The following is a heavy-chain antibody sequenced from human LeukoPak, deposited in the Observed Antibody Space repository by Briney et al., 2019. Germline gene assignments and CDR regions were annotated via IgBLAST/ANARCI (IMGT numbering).Heavy chain of an antibody. D-gene: IGHD1-1*01. CDR2: ISGSGGST. CDR1: GFTLSSYA. J-gene: IGHJ3*02. V-gene: IGHV3-23*01. CDR3: AKVTRRLPAFDI. Sequence: GGSLRLSCAASGFTLSSYAMSWVRQAPGKGLEWVSAISGSGGSTYYADSVKGRFTISRDNSKNTLYLQMNSLRAEDTAVYYCAKVTRRLPAFDIWGQGTMVTVSS.